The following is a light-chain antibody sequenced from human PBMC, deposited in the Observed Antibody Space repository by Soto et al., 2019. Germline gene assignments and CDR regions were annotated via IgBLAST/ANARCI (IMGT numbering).Light chain of an antibody. Sequence: EFVLTQSPATLSLSPGDGATLSCRASQNVNYYLAWYQQKPGQAPRLLISDASNRATGIPARFSGSGSGTDFTLTISSLEPEDFAVYYCQQRSSWPPTFGQGTKVDI. CDR3: QQRSSWPPT. V-gene: IGKV3-11*01. CDR1: QNVNYY. CDR2: DAS. J-gene: IGKJ1*01.